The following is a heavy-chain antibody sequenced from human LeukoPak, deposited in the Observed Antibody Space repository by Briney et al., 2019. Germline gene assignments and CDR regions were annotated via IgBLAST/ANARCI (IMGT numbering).Heavy chain of an antibody. CDR2: INPSGGST. CDR3: ASGGSDYGGNSGLGY. CDR1: GYTFTSYY. Sequence: ASVKVSCKASGYTFTSYYVHWVRQAPGQGLEWMGIINPSGGSTSYAQKFQGRVTMTRDTSTSTVYMELSSLRSEDTAVYYCASGGSDYGGNSGLGYWGQGTLVTVSS. D-gene: IGHD4-23*01. V-gene: IGHV1-46*01. J-gene: IGHJ4*02.